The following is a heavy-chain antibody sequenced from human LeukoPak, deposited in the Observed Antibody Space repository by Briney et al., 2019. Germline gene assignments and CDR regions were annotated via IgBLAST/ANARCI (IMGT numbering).Heavy chain of an antibody. J-gene: IGHJ4*02. V-gene: IGHV1-2*02. Sequence: GASVKVSCKASGYTFTGYYMHWVRRAPGEGLEWMGWINPNTGGTNYAQKFQGRVTMTRDTSISTAYMELSRLRSDDTAVYYCARDQGDQIVGATGFDYWGQGTLVTVSS. CDR1: GYTFTGYY. CDR3: ARDQGDQIVGATGFDY. CDR2: INPNTGGT. D-gene: IGHD1-26*01.